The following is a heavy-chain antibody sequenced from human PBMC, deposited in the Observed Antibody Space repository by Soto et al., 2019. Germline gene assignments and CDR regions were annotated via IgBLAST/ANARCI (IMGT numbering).Heavy chain of an antibody. CDR1: GDSISSGGFY. CDR2: IYDNGRT. CDR3: ASDALRFLEWPVLGT. Sequence: QVQLQESGPGLVKPSQTLSLTCTVSGDSISSGGFYWSWIRQLPGKGLEWIGYIYDNGRTYYNPSLERRVAISVDTSKNQFSLKLSSMTAADTAIYYCASDALRFLEWPVLGTWGQGTLVTVSS. V-gene: IGHV4-31*03. D-gene: IGHD3-3*01. J-gene: IGHJ5*02.